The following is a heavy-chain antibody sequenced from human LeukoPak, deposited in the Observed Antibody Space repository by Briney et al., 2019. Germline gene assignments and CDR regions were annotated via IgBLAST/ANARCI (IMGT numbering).Heavy chain of an antibody. Sequence: SETLSLTRTVSGGTISSYYWSWIRQPPGKGLEWIGYIYYSGSTNYNPSLKSRVTISVDTSKNQFSLKLSSVTAADTAVYYCASMGYCSGGSCYRFDYWGQGTLVTVSS. J-gene: IGHJ4*02. V-gene: IGHV4-59*01. CDR2: IYYSGST. CDR1: GGTISSYY. CDR3: ASMGYCSGGSCYRFDY. D-gene: IGHD2-15*01.